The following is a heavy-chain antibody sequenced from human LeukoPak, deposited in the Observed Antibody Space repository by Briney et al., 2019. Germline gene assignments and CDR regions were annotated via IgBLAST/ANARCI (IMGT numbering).Heavy chain of an antibody. D-gene: IGHD1-26*01. CDR2: INQGGSDK. CDR3: VRESRSGSYSGY. J-gene: IGHJ4*02. Sequence: GGSLRLSCAASGFTFSSYWMSWVRQAPGKGLEWVANINQGGSDKHYVDSRFAISRDNANNSLYLQMNSLRAEDTAVYYCVRESRSGSYSGYWGQGTLVTVSS. V-gene: IGHV3-7*01. CDR1: GFTFSSYW.